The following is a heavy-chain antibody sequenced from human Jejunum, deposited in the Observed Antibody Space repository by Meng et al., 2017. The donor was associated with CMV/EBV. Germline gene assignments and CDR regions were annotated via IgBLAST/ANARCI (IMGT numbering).Heavy chain of an antibody. CDR1: SDNY. CDR3: ARVPAELGSSSSSYYFDS. V-gene: IGHV4-38-2*02. J-gene: IGHJ4*02. Sequence: SDNYWGGMRQTPGKGLEWIVSTQHSGSTYHNPSLKSRVTISVDMSKNQLSLRLSSVTAADTAVYYCARVPAELGSSSSSYYFDSWGQGTLVTVSS. D-gene: IGHD6-13*01. CDR2: TQHSGST.